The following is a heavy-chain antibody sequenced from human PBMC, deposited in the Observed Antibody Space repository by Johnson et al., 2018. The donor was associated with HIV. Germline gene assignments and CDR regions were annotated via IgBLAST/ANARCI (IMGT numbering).Heavy chain of an antibody. CDR3: VREEGNDILTRGDAFDI. V-gene: IGHV3-23*04. CDR2: LSGSGVTT. D-gene: IGHD3-9*01. Sequence: VQLVESGGGLVQPGGSLRLSCEASGFTFSTFVMNWVRQAPGKGLEWVSGLSGSGVTTYYADSVKGRFTISRDNAKNSLYLQMNSLRAEDTAVYYCVREEGNDILTRGDAFDIWGQGTLVTVSS. J-gene: IGHJ3*02. CDR1: GFTFSTFV.